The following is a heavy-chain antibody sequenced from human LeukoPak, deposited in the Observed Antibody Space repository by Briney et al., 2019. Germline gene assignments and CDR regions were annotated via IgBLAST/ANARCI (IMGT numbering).Heavy chain of an antibody. V-gene: IGHV1-18*01. CDR2: ISAYNGNI. D-gene: IGHD6-13*01. CDR1: GYTFTSYG. Sequence: GASVKVSCKASGYTFTSYGFSWVRQAPGQGLEWMGWISAYNGNIKYAQKFQGRVTMSTDESTTTAYMEVRSLRFDDSALYYCARDKWAIAAAGSFDHWGQGTLVTVSS. CDR3: ARDKWAIAAAGSFDH. J-gene: IGHJ4*02.